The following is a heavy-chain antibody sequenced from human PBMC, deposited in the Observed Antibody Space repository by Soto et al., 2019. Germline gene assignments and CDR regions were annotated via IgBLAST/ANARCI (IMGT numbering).Heavy chain of an antibody. J-gene: IGHJ4*02. CDR3: APSPFYEHSGYPDY. CDR1: GFSLSTSGAG. D-gene: IGHD3-22*01. CDR2: IYWNDDE. Sequence: QITLKESGPPLVKPTQTLTLTCTFSGFSLSTSGAGVGWIRQPPGKALEWLALIYWNDDERYTPSLKSRLTINKDPSKNPVVLTMAPMDPVDTATYYCAPSPFYEHSGYPDYWGQGTLVTVSS. V-gene: IGHV2-5*01.